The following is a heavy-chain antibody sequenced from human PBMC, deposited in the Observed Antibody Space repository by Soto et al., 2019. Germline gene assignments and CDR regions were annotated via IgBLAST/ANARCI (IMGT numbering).Heavy chain of an antibody. CDR2: IYWSGDE. D-gene: IGHD6-6*01. V-gene: IGHV2-5*01. CDR1: GFSFSTSGVG. CDR3: ARGVATLPVFAFDV. Sequence: GSGPTLVNPTQTLTLTCSFSGFSFSTSGVGVGWVRQPPGKALEWLALIYWSGDEHYRPSLRGRLTITKATSKNQVVLIMTDMDPVDTATYYCARGVATLPVFAFDVWGQGTTVTVSS. J-gene: IGHJ3*01.